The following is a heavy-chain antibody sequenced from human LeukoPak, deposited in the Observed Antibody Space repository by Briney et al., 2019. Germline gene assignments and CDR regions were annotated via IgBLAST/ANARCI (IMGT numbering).Heavy chain of an antibody. V-gene: IGHV1-18*01. CDR1: GYTFTSYG. J-gene: IGHJ4*02. CDR2: ISAYHGMT. CDR3: ARDRASIRGATFPFDY. D-gene: IGHD2/OR15-2a*01. Sequence: GASVKVSCKASGYTFTSYGFSWVRQAPGQRLEWMGWISAYHGMTNYTHNFQGRVTMTTDTSTRTAYMELRSLRSDDTAVYYCARDRASIRGATFPFDYWGQGTLVTVSS.